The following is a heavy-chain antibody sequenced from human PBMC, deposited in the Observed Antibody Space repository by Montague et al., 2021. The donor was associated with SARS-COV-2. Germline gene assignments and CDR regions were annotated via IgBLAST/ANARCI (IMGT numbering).Heavy chain of an antibody. D-gene: IGHD3-3*01. Sequence: SETLSLTCTVSGGSISIRSYYWGWIRPPPGKGLEWIGSIYYSWSYYDNPSFKSRVTMYVDTSKNQFSLMLSSVTAADTAVYYCARLHHDRRGYCYLDYWGQGTLVTVSS. CDR1: GGSISIRSYY. CDR3: ARLHHDRRGYCYLDY. CDR2: IYYSWSY. V-gene: IGHV4-39*01. J-gene: IGHJ4*02.